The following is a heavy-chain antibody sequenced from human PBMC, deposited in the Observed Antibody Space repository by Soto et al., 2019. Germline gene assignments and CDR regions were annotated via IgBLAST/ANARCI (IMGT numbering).Heavy chain of an antibody. V-gene: IGHV1-69*04. CDR3: LYSGQGFYYYGMDV. D-gene: IGHD3-10*01. Sequence: SVKVSCKASGYTFTNSGISWVRQAPGQGLEWMGRIIPILGIANYAQKFQGRVTITADKSTSTAYMELSSLRSEDTAVYYCLYSGQGFYYYGMDVWGQGTTVTVSS. CDR1: GYTFTNSG. CDR2: IIPILGIA. J-gene: IGHJ6*02.